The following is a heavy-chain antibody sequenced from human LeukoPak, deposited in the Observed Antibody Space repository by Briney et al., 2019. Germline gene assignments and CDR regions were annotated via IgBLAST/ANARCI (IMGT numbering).Heavy chain of an antibody. CDR1: GFTVSSNY. V-gene: IGHV3-53*01. CDR3: ARSVDTAREWFDP. D-gene: IGHD5-18*01. J-gene: IGHJ5*02. CDR2: IYSGGST. Sequence: PGRSLRLSCAASGFTVSSNYMSWVRQAPGKGLEWVSVIYSGGSTYYADSVKGRFTISRDNSKNTLYLQMNSLRAEDTAVYYCARSVDTAREWFDPWGQGTLVTVSS.